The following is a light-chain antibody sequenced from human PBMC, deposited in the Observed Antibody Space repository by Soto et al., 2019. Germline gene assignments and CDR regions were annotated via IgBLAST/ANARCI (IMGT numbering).Light chain of an antibody. V-gene: IGLV2-8*01. J-gene: IGLJ2*01. CDR2: EVS. Sequence: QSALTQPPSASGSPGQSVTISYTGTSTDVGGYNYVSWYQQHPGKVPKLIIYEVSKWPSGVPDRFSGSKSGNTASLTVSGLQAEDEADYYCSSFTASNTVVFGGGTKLTVL. CDR1: STDVGGYNY. CDR3: SSFTASNTVV.